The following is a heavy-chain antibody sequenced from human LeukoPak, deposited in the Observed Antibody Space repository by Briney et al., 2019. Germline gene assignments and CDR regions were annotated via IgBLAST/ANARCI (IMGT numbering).Heavy chain of an antibody. V-gene: IGHV1-24*01. D-gene: IGHD3-10*01. Sequence: GASVKLSCKVSGYPLTELAIRWVRQAPGQGREWMGGFDLEDGETVSAQKFQGRDTMTEDTSTDTDYMELSILRSDDTAVYNSASATRWESGGFDYWGQEPLVTVSS. J-gene: IGHJ4*02. CDR2: FDLEDGET. CDR1: GYPLTELA. CDR3: ASATRWESGGFDY.